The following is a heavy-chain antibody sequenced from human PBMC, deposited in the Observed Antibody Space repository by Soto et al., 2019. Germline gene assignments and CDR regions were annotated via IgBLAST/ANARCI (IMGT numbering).Heavy chain of an antibody. CDR2: IWYDGSNK. D-gene: IGHD3-10*01. J-gene: IGHJ4*02. CDR1: AGMSSSDG. Sequence: CAASAGMSSSDGMHWGRQALGKGKEWVAVIWYDGSNKYYADSVKGRFTISRDNSKNTLYLQMNSLRAEDTAVYYCAREITKVRAVIIPHVDYWAQGP. V-gene: IGHV3-33*01. CDR3: AREITKVRAVIIPHVDY.